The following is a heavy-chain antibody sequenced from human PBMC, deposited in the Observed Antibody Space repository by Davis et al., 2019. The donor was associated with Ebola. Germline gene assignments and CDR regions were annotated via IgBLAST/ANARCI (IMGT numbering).Heavy chain of an antibody. CDR1: GGSISSYY. V-gene: IGHV4-59*12. Sequence: MPSETLSLTCTVSGGSISSYYWSWIRQPPGKGLEWIGYIYYSGSTNYNPSLKSRATISVDKSKNQFSLKLSSVTAADTAVYYCARDKGVAVAGTYNYYFDYWGQGTLVTVSS. J-gene: IGHJ4*02. D-gene: IGHD6-19*01. CDR3: ARDKGVAVAGTYNYYFDY. CDR2: IYYSGST.